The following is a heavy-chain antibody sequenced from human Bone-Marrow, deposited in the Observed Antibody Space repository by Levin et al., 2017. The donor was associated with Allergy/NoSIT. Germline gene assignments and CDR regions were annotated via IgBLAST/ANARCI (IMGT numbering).Heavy chain of an antibody. V-gene: IGHV3-30*18. J-gene: IGHJ4*02. D-gene: IGHD2-8*01. CDR3: AKESTIRMAHELDY. CDR2: ISYAGGTK. Sequence: GGSLRLSCAASGFTFSNYGMQWVRQAPGKGLEWVAVISYAGGTKYYASSVKGRFTISRDNSRDTLYLQMDSLRPEDTAVYYSAKESTIRMAHELDYWGQGTLVTVSS. CDR1: GFTFSNYG.